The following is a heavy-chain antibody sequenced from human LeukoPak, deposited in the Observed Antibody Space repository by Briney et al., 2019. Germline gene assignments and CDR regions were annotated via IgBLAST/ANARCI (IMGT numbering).Heavy chain of an antibody. CDR1: GFTFSDYS. CDR3: VRDDDYGEYKWLDY. CDR2: ISSTSKYI. D-gene: IGHD4-17*01. Sequence: GGSLKLSCAASGFTFSDYSINWVRQAPGKGLEWVSSISSTSKYIYHADSVKGRFTVSRDNAKNSLYLQMISMRAEDTAVYYCVRDDDYGEYKWLDYWGQGTLVTVSS. V-gene: IGHV3-21*01. J-gene: IGHJ4*02.